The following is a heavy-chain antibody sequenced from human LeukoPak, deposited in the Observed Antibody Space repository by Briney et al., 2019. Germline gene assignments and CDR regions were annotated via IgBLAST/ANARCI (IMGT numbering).Heavy chain of an antibody. V-gene: IGHV1-24*01. J-gene: IGHJ4*02. CDR2: FDPEDGET. D-gene: IGHD6-19*01. CDR3: ASRIAVASTVDY. Sequence: GASMKVSCKVYGYTLTELSMHWVRQAPGKGLEWMGGFDPEDGETIYAQKFQGRVTMTEDTSTDTAYMELSSLRSEDTAVYYCASRIAVASTVDYVGQGTLVTVSS. CDR1: GYTLTELS.